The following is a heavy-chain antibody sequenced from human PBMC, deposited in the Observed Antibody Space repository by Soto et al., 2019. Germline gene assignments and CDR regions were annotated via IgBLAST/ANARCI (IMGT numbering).Heavy chain of an antibody. J-gene: IGHJ6*02. CDR2: ISAYNGNT. CDR3: ARDGPGIVLVPATAGGYYYGMDV. Sequence: QVQLVQSGAEVKKPGASVKVSCKASGYTFTSYGISWVRQAPGQGLEWMGWISAYNGNTNYAQKLQGRVTMTTDTSTSTAYMELRCLRSDHTAVYYCARDGPGIVLVPATAGGYYYGMDVWGQGTTVTVSS. CDR1: GYTFTSYG. D-gene: IGHD2-2*01. V-gene: IGHV1-18*01.